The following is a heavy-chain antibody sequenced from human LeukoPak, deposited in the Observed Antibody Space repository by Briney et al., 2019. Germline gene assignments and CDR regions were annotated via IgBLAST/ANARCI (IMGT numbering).Heavy chain of an antibody. J-gene: IGHJ4*02. D-gene: IGHD2-21*01. CDR2: IIPIFGTA. CDR1: GGTFSSYA. CDR3: ARAYPVIGVMDY. Sequence: APVKVSCKASGGTFSSYAISWVRQAPGQGLEWMGGIIPIFGTANYAQKFQGRVTITADESTSTAYMELSSLRSEDTAVYYCARAYPVIGVMDYWRQGTLLTVSS. V-gene: IGHV1-69*01.